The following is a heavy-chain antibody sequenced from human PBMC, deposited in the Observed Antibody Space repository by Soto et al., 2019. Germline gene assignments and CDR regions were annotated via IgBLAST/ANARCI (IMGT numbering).Heavy chain of an antibody. CDR3: VRASPSGSAFLDY. Sequence: EVQLVESGGGLVQPGGSLRLSCAASGFTFSSYWMHWVRQAPGKGLVWVSRINSDGNRTSYADSVKGRFTISRDNAKNTLYLQMNSLRAEDTAVYSCVRASPSGSAFLDYWGQGTLVTVSS. CDR1: GFTFSSYW. J-gene: IGHJ4*02. V-gene: IGHV3-74*01. CDR2: INSDGNRT. D-gene: IGHD1-26*01.